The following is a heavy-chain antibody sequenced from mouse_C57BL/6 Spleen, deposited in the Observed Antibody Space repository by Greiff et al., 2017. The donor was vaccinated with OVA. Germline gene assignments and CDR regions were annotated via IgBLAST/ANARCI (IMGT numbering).Heavy chain of an antibody. CDR2: INPSTGGT. CDR3: ARWMITTRYYAMDY. D-gene: IGHD2-4*01. J-gene: IGHJ4*01. CDR1: GYSFTGYY. V-gene: IGHV1-42*01. Sequence: DVQLQESGPELVKPGASVKISCKASGYSFTGYYMNWVKQSPEKSLEWIGEINPSTGGTTYNQKFKAKATLTVDKSSSTAYMQLKSLTSEDSAVYYCARWMITTRYYAMDYWGQGTSVTVSS.